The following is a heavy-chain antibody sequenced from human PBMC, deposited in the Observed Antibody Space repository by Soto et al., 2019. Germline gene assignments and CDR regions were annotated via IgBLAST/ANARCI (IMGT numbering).Heavy chain of an antibody. CDR1: SGFVNIGTYY. V-gene: IGHV4-61*01. J-gene: IGHJ6*02. D-gene: IGHD3-9*01. Sequence: PSETLSLTCTVPSGFVNIGTYYWSWIRQPPGKGLEWIGFIHYSGSTNYNPSLKSRVTMSVDTSKNQFSLKLTSVNAADTAVYYCAREKTPMSPNYFYYGMDVWGQGTTVTVSS. CDR2: IHYSGST. CDR3: AREKTPMSPNYFYYGMDV.